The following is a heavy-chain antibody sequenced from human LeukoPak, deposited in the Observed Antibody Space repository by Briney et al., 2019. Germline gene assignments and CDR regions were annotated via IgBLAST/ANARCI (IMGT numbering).Heavy chain of an antibody. J-gene: IGHJ4*02. CDR2: ISSSSIYI. V-gene: IGHV3-21*01. CDR3: ARGSGRITIFGVPY. Sequence: GGSLRLSCEVSGFTSSTYTMNWVRQAPGKGLEWVSSISSSSIYIYYADSVKGRFTISRDNAKNSLYLQISSLRAEDTAMYYCARGSGRITIFGVPYWGQGTLVTVSS. CDR1: GFTSSTYT. D-gene: IGHD3-3*01.